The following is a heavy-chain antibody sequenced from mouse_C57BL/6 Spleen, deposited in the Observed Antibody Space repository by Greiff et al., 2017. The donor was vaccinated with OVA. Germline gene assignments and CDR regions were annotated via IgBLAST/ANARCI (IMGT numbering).Heavy chain of an antibody. J-gene: IGHJ2*01. Sequence: QVQLQQPGAELVRPGSSVKLSCKASGYTFTSYWMHWVKQRPIQGLEWIGNIDPSDSETHYNQKFKDKATLTVDKSSSTAYMQLSSLTSEDSAVYYCARGEFITTVVDYFDYWGQGTTLTVSS. D-gene: IGHD1-1*01. V-gene: IGHV1-52*01. CDR1: GYTFTSYW. CDR3: ARGEFITTVVDYFDY. CDR2: IDPSDSET.